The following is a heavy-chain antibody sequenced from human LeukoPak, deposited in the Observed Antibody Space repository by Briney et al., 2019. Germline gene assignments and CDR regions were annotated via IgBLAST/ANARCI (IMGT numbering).Heavy chain of an antibody. J-gene: IGHJ4*02. D-gene: IGHD2-2*01. CDR1: GFTSRNHG. Sequence: PGGSLRLSCAASGFTSRNHGMYWVRQAPGKGLEWVTTIWYDGTNKYYTDSVKGRFTISRDNSRHTLYLQMNSLRAEDTAVYYCARDREDQYFDYWGQGTLVTVSS. CDR2: IWYDGTNK. CDR3: ARDREDQYFDY. V-gene: IGHV3-33*01.